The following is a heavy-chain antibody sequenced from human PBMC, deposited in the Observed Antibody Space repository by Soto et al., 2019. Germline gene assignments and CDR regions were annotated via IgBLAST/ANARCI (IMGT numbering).Heavy chain of an antibody. J-gene: IGHJ5*02. CDR2: ISGSGGST. V-gene: IGHV3-23*01. CDR3: AKDLYCSSTTCHRGGFDP. CDR1: GFTFSSYA. D-gene: IGHD2-2*02. Sequence: GGSLRLSCAASGFTFSSYAMSWVRQAPGKGLEWVSGISGSGGSTYYADSVKGRFTISRDNSKNTLYLQMNSLRAEDTAVYYCAKDLYCSSTTCHRGGFDPWGQGTLVTVSS.